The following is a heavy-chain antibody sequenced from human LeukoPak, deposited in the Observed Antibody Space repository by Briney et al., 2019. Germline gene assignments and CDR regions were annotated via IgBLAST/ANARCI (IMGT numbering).Heavy chain of an antibody. CDR2: ISGSGGST. D-gene: IGHD6-19*01. J-gene: IGHJ4*02. V-gene: IGHV3-23*01. CDR1: GFTFGSYA. CDR3: ASQYSSGWLWYFDY. Sequence: GGSLRLSCAAPGFTFGSYAMSWVRQAPGKGLEWVSAISGSGGSTYYADSVKGRFTISRDNSRNTLYLQMNSLRAEDTAVYYCASQYSSGWLWYFDYWGQGTLVTVSS.